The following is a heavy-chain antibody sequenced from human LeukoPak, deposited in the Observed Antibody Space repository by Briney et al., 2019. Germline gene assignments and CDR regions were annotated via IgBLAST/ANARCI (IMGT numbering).Heavy chain of an antibody. CDR1: GYSISSDYY. CDR3: ARDHLANLASRLFDP. D-gene: IGHD3-3*01. V-gene: IGHV4-38-2*02. Sequence: SETLSLTCTVSGYSISSDYYWGWIRQPPGKGLEWIGSVHHSGRTYYNPSLKSRVTISVDTSKNQFSLKLNSVTAADTAVYYCARDHLANLASRLFDPWGQGTLVTVSS. J-gene: IGHJ5*02. CDR2: VHHSGRT.